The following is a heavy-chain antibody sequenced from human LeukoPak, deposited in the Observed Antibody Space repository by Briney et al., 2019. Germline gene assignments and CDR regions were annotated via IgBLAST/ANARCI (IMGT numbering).Heavy chain of an antibody. J-gene: IGHJ6*04. Sequence: SETLSLTCTVSGGSINSYYWSWIRQPPGKGLEWIGYIYYSGSTNYNPSLKSRVTMSVDTSKNQFSLKLSSVTTADTAVYYCAREEGYYYGSGHVWGKGTTVTISS. CDR2: IYYSGST. CDR1: GGSINSYY. D-gene: IGHD3-10*01. V-gene: IGHV4-59*12. CDR3: AREEGYYYGSGHV.